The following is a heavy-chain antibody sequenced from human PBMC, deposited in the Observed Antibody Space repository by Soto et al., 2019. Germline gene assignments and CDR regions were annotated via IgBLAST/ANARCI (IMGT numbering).Heavy chain of an antibody. CDR2: IYHSGST. V-gene: IGHV4-4*02. Sequence: TETLSLTCAVSGGSISSSNWWSWVRQPPGKGLEWIGEIYHSGSTNYNPSLKSRVTISVDKSKNQFSLKLSSVTAADTAVYYCARDAPYPQGKWLNLDLWGQGTLVTVSS. D-gene: IGHD5-12*01. CDR1: GGSISSSNW. CDR3: ARDAPYPQGKWLNLDL. J-gene: IGHJ5*02.